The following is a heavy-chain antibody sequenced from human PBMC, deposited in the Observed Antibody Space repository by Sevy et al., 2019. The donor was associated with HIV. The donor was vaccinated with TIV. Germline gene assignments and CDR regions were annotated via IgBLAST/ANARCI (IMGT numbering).Heavy chain of an antibody. V-gene: IGHV1-24*01. D-gene: IGHD2-15*01. J-gene: IGHJ5*02. CDR2: SDPQHGET. CDR3: AIVGLRYFSGSSVYQGDWFDP. CDR1: GYTLTKLS. Sequence: ASVKVSCKVSGYTLTKLSIHWVRQAPGKGLEWMGNSDPQHGETIYAQNFQGRVTMTEDTSTDTAFMELRSLTSEDTALYYWAIVGLRYFSGSSVYQGDWFDPWGQGTLVTISS.